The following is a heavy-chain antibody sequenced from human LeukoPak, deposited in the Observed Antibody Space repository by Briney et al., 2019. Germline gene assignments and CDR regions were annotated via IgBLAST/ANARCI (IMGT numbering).Heavy chain of an antibody. Sequence: PGGSLRLSCAASGFTFVSYPMTWVRQAPGKGLEWGSVIIGIVVATYYSDCGRGRFTISRDNSKNTLYLQMNSLRAEETAVYYCGKRAVTNFSSGFHYWGQGTLVTVSS. J-gene: IGHJ4*02. CDR2: IIGIVVAT. CDR1: GFTFVSYP. CDR3: GKRAVTNFSSGFHY. D-gene: IGHD4-17*01. V-gene: IGHV3-23*01.